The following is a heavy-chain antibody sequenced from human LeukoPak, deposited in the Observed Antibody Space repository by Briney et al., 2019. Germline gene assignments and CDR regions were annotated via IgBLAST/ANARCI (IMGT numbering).Heavy chain of an antibody. J-gene: IGHJ3*02. CDR2: ITGDGSST. D-gene: IGHD1-26*01. CDR1: GFTFSNYW. Sequence: QSGGSLRLSCAASGFTFSNYWMHWVRQAPGKGLVWVSRITGDGSSTSYADPVNGRFTISRDNAKNTLYLQMNSLRAEDTAVYFCIVGATPGAFDIWGQGTMVTVFS. CDR3: IVGATPGAFDI. V-gene: IGHV3-74*01.